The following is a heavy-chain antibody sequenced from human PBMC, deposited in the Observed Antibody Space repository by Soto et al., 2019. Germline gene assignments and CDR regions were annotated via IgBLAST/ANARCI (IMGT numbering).Heavy chain of an antibody. D-gene: IGHD4-17*01. CDR2: IYYSGST. V-gene: IGHV4-39*01. CDR3: ARQFSVYGDYVRYFDF. CDR1: GGSISSGDYY. Sequence: SETLSLTCTVSGGSISSGDYYWSWIRQPPGKGLEWIGYIYYSGSTYYNPSLKSRVTISVDTSKNQFSLKLSSVTAADTAVYYCARQFSVYGDYVRYFDFWGQGTLVTVSS. J-gene: IGHJ4*02.